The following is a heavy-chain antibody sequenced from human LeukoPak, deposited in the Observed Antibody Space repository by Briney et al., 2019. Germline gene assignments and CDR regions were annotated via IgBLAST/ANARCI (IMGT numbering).Heavy chain of an antibody. CDR1: GFTISSYS. V-gene: IGHV3-21*01. D-gene: IGHD3-9*01. J-gene: IGHJ4*02. Sequence: PGGSLRLSCAASGFTISSYSMNWVRQAPGKGLEWVSSISSSSSYIYYADSVKGRFTISRDNAKNSLYLQMNSLRAEDTAVYYCARDYFDWLSLIDYWGQGTLVTVSS. CDR2: ISSSSSYI. CDR3: ARDYFDWLSLIDY.